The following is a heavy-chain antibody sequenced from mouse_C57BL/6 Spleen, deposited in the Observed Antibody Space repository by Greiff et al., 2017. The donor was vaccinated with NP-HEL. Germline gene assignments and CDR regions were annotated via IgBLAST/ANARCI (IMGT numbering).Heavy chain of an antibody. J-gene: IGHJ3*01. D-gene: IGHD2-12*01. CDR1: GFTFSDYG. V-gene: IGHV5-17*01. CDR2: ISSGSSTI. Sequence: EVHLVESGGGLVKPGGSLKLSCAASGFTFSDYGMHWVRQAPEKGLEWVAYISSGSSTIYYADTVKGRFTISRDNAKNTLFLQMTSLRSEDTAMYYCARGDDGSRFAYWGQGTLVTVSA. CDR3: ARGDDGSRFAY.